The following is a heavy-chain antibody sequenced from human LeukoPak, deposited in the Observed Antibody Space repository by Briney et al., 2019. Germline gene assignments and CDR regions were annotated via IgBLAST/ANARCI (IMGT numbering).Heavy chain of an antibody. D-gene: IGHD5-18*01. CDR1: GFTFSTYT. Sequence: GGSLRLSCAASGFTFSTYTMNWVRQAPGKGLEWVSSISSSSTYIYYADSVKGRFTISRDDAKRSLYLHMNSLRAEDTAVYYCARDNTAMVTDQFDDGGQRTLVTVSS. CDR3: ARDNTAMVTDQFDD. V-gene: IGHV3-21*01. J-gene: IGHJ4*02. CDR2: ISSSSTYI.